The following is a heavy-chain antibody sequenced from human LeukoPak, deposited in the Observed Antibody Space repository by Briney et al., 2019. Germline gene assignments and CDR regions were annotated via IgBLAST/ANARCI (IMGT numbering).Heavy chain of an antibody. CDR2: INHSGST. V-gene: IGHV4-34*01. D-gene: IGHD6-6*01. J-gene: IGHJ4*02. Sequence: SETLSLTCAVYGGSFSGYYWSWIRQPPGKGLEWIGEINHSGSTNYNPSLKSRVTISVDASKNQFSLKLSSVTAADTAVYYCARGRSMGYWGQGTLVTVSS. CDR3: ARGRSMGY. CDR1: GGSFSGYY.